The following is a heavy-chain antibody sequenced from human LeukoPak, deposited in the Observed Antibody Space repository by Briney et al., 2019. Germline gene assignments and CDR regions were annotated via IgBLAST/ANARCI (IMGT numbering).Heavy chain of an antibody. V-gene: IGHV1-69*06. CDR2: IIPIFGTA. J-gene: IGHJ3*02. D-gene: IGHD2-2*01. CDR3: ARGGVVVPAAFLHAFDI. CDR1: GGTFSSYA. Sequence: SVKVSCKASGGTFSSYAISWVRQAPGQGLEWMGGIIPIFGTANYAQKFQGRVTITADKSTSTAYMELSSLRSEDTAVYYCARGGVVVPAAFLHAFDIWGQGTTATVSS.